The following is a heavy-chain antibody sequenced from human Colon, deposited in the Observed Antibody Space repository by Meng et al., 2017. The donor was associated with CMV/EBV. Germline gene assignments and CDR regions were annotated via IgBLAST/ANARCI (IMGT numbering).Heavy chain of an antibody. V-gene: IGHV3-13*01. CDR1: GFTFSSYD. CDR2: IGTAGDT. D-gene: IGHD3-16*01. J-gene: IGHJ6*02. CDR3: ARVLGELPGYYGMDV. Sequence: GESLKISCAASGFTFSSYDMHWVRQATGKGLEWVPAIGTAGDTYYPGSVKGRFTISRENAKNSLYLQMNSLRAGDTAVYYCARVLGELPGYYGMDVWGQGTTVTVSS.